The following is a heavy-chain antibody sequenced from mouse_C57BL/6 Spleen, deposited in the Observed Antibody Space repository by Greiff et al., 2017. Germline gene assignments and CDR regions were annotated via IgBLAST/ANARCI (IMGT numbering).Heavy chain of an antibody. Sequence: EVQLQESGPELVKPGASVKIPCKASGYTFTDYNMDWVKQSHGKSLEWIGDINPNNGGTIYNQKFKGKATLTVDKSSSTAYMELRSLTSEDTAVYYCARPLYGDWYFEVWGTGTTVTVAS. J-gene: IGHJ1*03. CDR3: ARPLYGDWYFEV. V-gene: IGHV1-18*01. D-gene: IGHD1-1*02. CDR2: INPNNGGT. CDR1: GYTFTDYN.